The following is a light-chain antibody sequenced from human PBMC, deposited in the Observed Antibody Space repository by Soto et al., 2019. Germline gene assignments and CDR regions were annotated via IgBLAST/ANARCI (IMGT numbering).Light chain of an antibody. CDR3: QQIYRNPQS. J-gene: IGKJ1*01. V-gene: IGKV1-39*01. CDR1: QNISDF. Sequence: DVQMTQSPSSLSASVGDRVTITCRASQNISDFLNWYEKKSGKAPKLLIYAASRLQTGVPSRFSGSRSETDFTLTINSLQPDDFATYYCQQIYRNPQSFGQGTKVEIK. CDR2: AAS.